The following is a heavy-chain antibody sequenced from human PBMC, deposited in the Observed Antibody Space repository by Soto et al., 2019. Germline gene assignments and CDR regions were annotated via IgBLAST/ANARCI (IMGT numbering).Heavy chain of an antibody. D-gene: IGHD3-9*01. Sequence: GASVKVSCKASGYTFTSYGISWVRQAPGQGLEWMGWISAYNGNTNYAQKLQGRVTMTTDTSTSTAYMELRSLRSDDTAVYYCARSGYQYYDILTGYYYFDYWGQGTLVTVSS. CDR2: ISAYNGNT. CDR1: GYTFTSYG. J-gene: IGHJ4*02. V-gene: IGHV1-18*01. CDR3: ARSGYQYYDILTGYYYFDY.